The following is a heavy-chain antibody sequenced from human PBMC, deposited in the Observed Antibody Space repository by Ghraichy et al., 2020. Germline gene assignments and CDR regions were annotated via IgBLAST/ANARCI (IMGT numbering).Heavy chain of an antibody. CDR1: GGSISSSSYY. CDR2: IYYSAST. J-gene: IGHJ4*02. V-gene: IGHV4-39*01. CDR3: ARIRGGSTWFGQLSLDY. D-gene: IGHD3-10*01. Sequence: SETLSLTCTVSGGSISSSSYYWGWIRQPPGKGLEWIGSIYYSASTYYNPSLKSRVTISVDTSKNQFSLKLSSVTAADTAVYYCARIRGGSTWFGQLSLDYWGQGTLVTVSS.